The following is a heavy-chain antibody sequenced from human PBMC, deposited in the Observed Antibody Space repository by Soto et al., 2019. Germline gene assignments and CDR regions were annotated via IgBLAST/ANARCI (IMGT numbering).Heavy chain of an antibody. D-gene: IGHD6-19*01. CDR2: IRHTTSAT. V-gene: IGHV3-48*02. CDR1: QFPFDVYS. CDR3: ARARGSSGMFELDV. Sequence: PGGSLRLSCVASQFPFDVYSMHWVRQAPGKGLEWVSYIRHTTSATFYADAVKGRFTISRDNRKNSLFLQTNSLRDDDTGVYFCARARGSSGMFELDVWGPGTLVTVSS. J-gene: IGHJ3*01.